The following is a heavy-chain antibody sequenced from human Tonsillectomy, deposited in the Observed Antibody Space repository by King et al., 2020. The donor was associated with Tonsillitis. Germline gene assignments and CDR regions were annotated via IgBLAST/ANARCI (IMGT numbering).Heavy chain of an antibody. V-gene: IGHV4-4*07. D-gene: IGHD2-15*01. Sequence: QLQESGPGLVKPSETLSLTCTVSGGSISTYYWSWIRQPAGKGLEWIGRIYTSRSTNYNLSLKSRVTMSVDTSKNQFSLQLSSVTAADTAVYYCARDHCSGGSCYSDYWGQGTLVTVSS. CDR2: IYTSRST. CDR1: GGSISTYY. J-gene: IGHJ4*02. CDR3: ARDHCSGGSCYSDY.